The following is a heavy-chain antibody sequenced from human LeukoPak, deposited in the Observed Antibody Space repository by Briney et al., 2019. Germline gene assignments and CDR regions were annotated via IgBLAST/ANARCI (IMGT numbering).Heavy chain of an antibody. V-gene: IGHV7-4-1*02. D-gene: IGHD3-10*01. CDR1: GYTFTSYA. CDR3: ARSLYGSGSYNWFDP. Sequence: ASVKVSCKASGYTFTSYAMNWERQAPGQGLEWMGWINTNTGNPTYAQGFTGRFVFSLDTSVSTAYLQISSLKAEDTAVYYCARSLYGSGSYNWFDPWGQGTLVTVSS. CDR2: INTNTGNP. J-gene: IGHJ5*02.